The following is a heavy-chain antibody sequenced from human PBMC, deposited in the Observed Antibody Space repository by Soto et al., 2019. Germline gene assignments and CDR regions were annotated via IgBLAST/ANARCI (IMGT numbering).Heavy chain of an antibody. J-gene: IGHJ5*02. CDR1: GFSLSNAGLG. CDR3: ASTYISSWYWFAP. V-gene: IGHV2-26*04. CDR2: IFSNDEK. Sequence: QVTVKESGPVLVKPTETLTLTCTVSGFSLSNAGLGVSWIRQPPGKALEWLAHIFSNDEKTYSTSLKSRLTISKHTSKSQVLLTMTTMDPVDTGTYYCASTYISSWYWFAPWGQGALVTVSS. D-gene: IGHD6-13*01.